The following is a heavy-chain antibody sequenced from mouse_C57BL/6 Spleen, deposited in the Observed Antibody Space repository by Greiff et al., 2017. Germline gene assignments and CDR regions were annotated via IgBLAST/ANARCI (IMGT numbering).Heavy chain of an antibody. CDR1: GFTFSSYT. J-gene: IGHJ4*01. Sequence: EVQLVESGGGLVKPGGSLKLSCAASGFTFSSYTMSWVRQTPEKRLEWVATISGGGGNTYYPDSVKGRFTISRDNAKNTLYLQMSSLRSEDTALYYCARKGNPYYYAMDYWGQGTSVTVSS. CDR3: ARKGNPYYYAMDY. V-gene: IGHV5-9*01. CDR2: ISGGGGNT. D-gene: IGHD2-1*01.